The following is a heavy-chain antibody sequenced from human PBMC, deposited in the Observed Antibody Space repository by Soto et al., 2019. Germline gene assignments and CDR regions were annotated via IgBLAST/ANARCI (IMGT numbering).Heavy chain of an antibody. CDR1: GFTFSSYA. Sequence: EVQLLESGGGLVQPGGSLRLSCAASGFTFSSYAMSWVRQAPGKGLEWVSAISGSGGSTYYADSVKGRFTISRDNSKNTLYLQMNGLRAEDTAVYYCAGFDYGDSPGDYWGQGTLVTVSS. CDR2: ISGSGGST. J-gene: IGHJ4*02. V-gene: IGHV3-23*01. CDR3: AGFDYGDSPGDY. D-gene: IGHD4-17*01.